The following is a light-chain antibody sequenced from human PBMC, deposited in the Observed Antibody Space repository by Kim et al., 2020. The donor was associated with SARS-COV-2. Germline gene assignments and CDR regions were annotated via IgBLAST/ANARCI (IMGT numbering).Light chain of an antibody. J-gene: IGKJ1*01. CDR2: VAS. V-gene: IGKV3-20*01. Sequence: TLSLSPGERATLSCRASQSFSSSYLAWYQQKPGQAPRLLIYVASSRATGIPDRFSGSGSGTDFTLTISRLEPEDFAVYYCQQRETFGQGTKVDIK. CDR1: QSFSSSY. CDR3: QQRET.